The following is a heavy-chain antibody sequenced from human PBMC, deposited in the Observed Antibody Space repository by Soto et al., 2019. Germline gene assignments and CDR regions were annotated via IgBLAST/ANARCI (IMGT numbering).Heavy chain of an antibody. V-gene: IGHV1-3*01. CDR1: GYTFTSYA. J-gene: IGHJ6*02. CDR2: INAGNGNT. D-gene: IGHD1-26*01. Sequence: QVQLVQSGAEVKKPGASVKVSCKASGYTFTSYAMHWVRQAPGQRLEWMGWINAGNGNTKYSQKFQGRVTITRDTSASTAYMELSSLRSEDTAVYYCASLQKWELPRPYYYGMDVWGQGTTVTVSS. CDR3: ASLQKWELPRPYYYGMDV.